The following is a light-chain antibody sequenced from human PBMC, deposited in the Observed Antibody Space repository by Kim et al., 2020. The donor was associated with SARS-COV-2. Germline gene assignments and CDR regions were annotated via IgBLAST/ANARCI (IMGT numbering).Light chain of an antibody. Sequence: QPVLTQPPSVSGAPGQRVTISCIGSTSNLGAGYDVHWYQQVPGTAPKLLIYVNTNRPSGVPDRFSGSKSDTSASLAITGLQAEDEANYYCQSYDSSLGVVVFGGGTQLTVL. CDR1: TSNLGAGYD. CDR2: VNT. J-gene: IGLJ3*02. V-gene: IGLV1-40*01. CDR3: QSYDSSLGVVV.